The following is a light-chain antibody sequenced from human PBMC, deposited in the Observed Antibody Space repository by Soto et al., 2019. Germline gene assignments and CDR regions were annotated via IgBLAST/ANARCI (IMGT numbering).Light chain of an antibody. Sequence: DIQMTQSPSSVSASVGDRVTITCRASQGVSASLAWYQQKAGRAPKLLIYAAATLQTGVPSRFSGSYSGTDFTLTVTSLQPEDAATYYCQQTDTYPYTVGQGTNLEIK. CDR3: QQTDTYPYT. CDR1: QGVSAS. V-gene: IGKV1D-12*01. CDR2: AAA. J-gene: IGKJ2*01.